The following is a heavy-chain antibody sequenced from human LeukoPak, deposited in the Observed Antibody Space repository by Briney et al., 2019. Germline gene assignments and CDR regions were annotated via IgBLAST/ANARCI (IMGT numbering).Heavy chain of an antibody. D-gene: IGHD6-19*01. CDR3: ARARGSIVVAAHYFDY. Sequence: GGSLRLSCAASGFTFSSYSMNWVRQAPGKGLGWVSSISSSSSYIYYADSVKGRFTISRDNAQNSLYLQMNSLRAEDTAVYYCARARGSIVVAAHYFDYWGQGTLVTVSS. J-gene: IGHJ4*02. CDR2: ISSSSSYI. CDR1: GFTFSSYS. V-gene: IGHV3-21*01.